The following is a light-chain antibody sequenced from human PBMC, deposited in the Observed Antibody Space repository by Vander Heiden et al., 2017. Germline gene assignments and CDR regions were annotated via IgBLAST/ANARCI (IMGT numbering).Light chain of an antibody. Sequence: DIVMTQSPDSLAVSLGEWATINCQSSQSVMDRSNNKNYLAWYQQKPGQPPRLLIYWASTRESGVPDRFSGSGSGTDFTLTISSLQAEDVAVYYCQQYNSIPLTFGGGTKVEIK. CDR2: WAS. CDR3: QQYNSIPLT. CDR1: QSVMDRSNNKNY. J-gene: IGKJ4*01. V-gene: IGKV4-1*01.